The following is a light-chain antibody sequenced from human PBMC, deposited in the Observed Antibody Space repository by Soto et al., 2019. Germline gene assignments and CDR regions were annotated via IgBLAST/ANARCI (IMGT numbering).Light chain of an antibody. V-gene: IGLV2-14*01. CDR3: SSYPSSSTVI. CDR2: DVR. J-gene: IGLJ2*01. Sequence: QSALTQPASVSGSPGQSITISCTGTSSDVGGYNYISWYQQHPGEAPKFIIYDVRNRPSGVSNRFSGSRSGNTASLTISGLQAEDEADYYCSSYPSSSTVIFGGGTKLTVL. CDR1: SSDVGGYNY.